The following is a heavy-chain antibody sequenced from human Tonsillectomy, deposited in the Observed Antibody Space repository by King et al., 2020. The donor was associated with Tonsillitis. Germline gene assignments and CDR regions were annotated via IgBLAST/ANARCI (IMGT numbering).Heavy chain of an antibody. CDR2: INRDGSGA. Sequence: VQLVESGGALAQPGGSLRLSCSVSGFTFSAYWMHWVRQAPGKGLVWVARINRDGSGAVYADSVKGRFTISRDNAKDTLFLHMNSLTVEDTALYYCEKDSDVWIIDYWGQGTLVTVSS. D-gene: IGHD5-12*01. J-gene: IGHJ4*02. V-gene: IGHV3-74*03. CDR1: GFTFSAYW. CDR3: EKDSDVWIIDY.